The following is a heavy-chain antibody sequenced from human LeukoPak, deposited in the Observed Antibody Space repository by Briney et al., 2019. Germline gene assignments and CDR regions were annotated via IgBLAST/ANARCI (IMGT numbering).Heavy chain of an antibody. CDR1: GFTVSSNY. J-gene: IGHJ3*02. CDR3: ARTNRYCSSTSCNDAFDI. CDR2: ISSSSSYI. V-gene: IGHV3-21*01. Sequence: PGGSLRLSCAASGFTVSSNYMSWVRQAPGKGLEWVSSISSSSSYIYYADSVKGRFTISRDNAKNSLYLQMNSLRAEDTAVYYCARTNRYCSSTSCNDAFDIWGQGTMVTVSS. D-gene: IGHD2-2*01.